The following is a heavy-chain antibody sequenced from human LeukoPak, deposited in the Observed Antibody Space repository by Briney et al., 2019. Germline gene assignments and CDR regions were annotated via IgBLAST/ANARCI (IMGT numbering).Heavy chain of an antibody. CDR1: GGTFSSYA. D-gene: IGHD3-10*01. V-gene: IGHV1-69*04. Sequence: ASVKVSCKASGGTFSSYAISWARQAPGQGLEWMGRIIPILGIANYAQKFQGRVTITADKSTSTAYMELSSLRSEDTAVYYCARDVYGQSSGSYYNSLLGYWGQGTLVTVSS. CDR3: ARDVYGQSSGSYYNSLLGY. J-gene: IGHJ4*02. CDR2: IIPILGIA.